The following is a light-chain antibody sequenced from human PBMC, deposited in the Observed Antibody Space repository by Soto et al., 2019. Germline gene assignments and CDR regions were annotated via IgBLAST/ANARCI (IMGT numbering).Light chain of an antibody. CDR2: AAS. CDR3: QQYGSSPKT. Sequence: ELVLTQSPATLSLSPGDRATLSWRASQTISSTYLAWYQQNPGQAPRLLIYAASTRATGVPDRFSGSGSGTDFTLTISRLEPEDFAVYYCQQYGSSPKTFGQGTKVDIK. V-gene: IGKV3-20*01. CDR1: QTISSTY. J-gene: IGKJ1*01.